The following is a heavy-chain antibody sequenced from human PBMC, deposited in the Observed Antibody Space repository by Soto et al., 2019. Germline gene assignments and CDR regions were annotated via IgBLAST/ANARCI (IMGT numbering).Heavy chain of an antibody. J-gene: IGHJ4*02. Sequence: SVKVSCKASGGTFSSYAISWVRQAPGQGLEWMGGIIPIFGTANYAQKFQGRVTITADESTSTAYMELSSLRSEDTAVYYCAKVTRYTSPDYWGQGTLVNVSS. CDR3: AKVTRYTSPDY. CDR2: IIPIFGTA. V-gene: IGHV1-69*13. CDR1: GGTFSSYA. D-gene: IGHD6-13*01.